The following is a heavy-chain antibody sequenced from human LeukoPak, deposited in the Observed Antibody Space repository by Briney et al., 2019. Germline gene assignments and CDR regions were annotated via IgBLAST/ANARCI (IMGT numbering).Heavy chain of an antibody. CDR3: AKGNWVSFDY. Sequence: SQTLSLTCAISGDSVSSNSAAWNWIRQSSSRSLEWLGRTYYRSKWYNDYAISVKSRIIINPDTSKNQFSLQLNSVTPEDTAVYYCAKGNWVSFDYWGQGTLVTVSS. V-gene: IGHV6-1*01. CDR1: GDSVSSNSAA. CDR2: TYYRSKWYN. D-gene: IGHD1-1*01. J-gene: IGHJ4*02.